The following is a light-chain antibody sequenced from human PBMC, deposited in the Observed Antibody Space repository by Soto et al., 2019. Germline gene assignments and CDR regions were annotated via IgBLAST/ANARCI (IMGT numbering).Light chain of an antibody. Sequence: EIVMTQSPAPLSVSPRERATLSCRASQSVSSNLAWYQQKPGQAPRLLIYGASTRATGIPARFSGSGSGTEFTLTISSLQSEDSALYYCQHYNNWPPGRTFGQGTKVDIK. J-gene: IGKJ1*01. CDR3: QHYNNWPPGRT. CDR2: GAS. V-gene: IGKV3-15*01. CDR1: QSVSSN.